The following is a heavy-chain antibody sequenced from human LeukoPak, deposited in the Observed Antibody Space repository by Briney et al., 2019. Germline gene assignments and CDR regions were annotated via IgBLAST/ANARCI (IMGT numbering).Heavy chain of an antibody. D-gene: IGHD6-19*01. V-gene: IGHV3-30*02. CDR2: IRYDGSNK. J-gene: IGHJ4*02. Sequence: GGSLRLSCAASGFTFSSYGMHWVRQAPGKGLEWVAFIRYDGSNKYYADSVKGRFTISRDNSKNTLYLQMNSLRAEDTAVYYCAKDGRIAVAGFCFDYWGQGTLVTVSS. CDR1: GFTFSSYG. CDR3: AKDGRIAVAGFCFDY.